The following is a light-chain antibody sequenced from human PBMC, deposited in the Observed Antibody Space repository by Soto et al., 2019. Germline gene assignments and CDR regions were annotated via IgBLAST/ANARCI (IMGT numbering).Light chain of an antibody. J-gene: IGLJ1*01. CDR2: EVS. CDR3: SSYTSSSTLYV. Sequence: QSVLTQPASVSGSPGQSITISCTGTSSDVGDYNYVSWYQQHPDKAPKLMIFEVSNRPSGVSNRFSGSKSGNTASLSISGLQSEDEADHYCSSYTSSSTLYVFGTGTKVTVL. CDR1: SSDVGDYNY. V-gene: IGLV2-14*01.